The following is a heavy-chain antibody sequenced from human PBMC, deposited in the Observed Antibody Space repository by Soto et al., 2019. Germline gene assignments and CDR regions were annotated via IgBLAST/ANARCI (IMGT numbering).Heavy chain of an antibody. V-gene: IGHV3-11*06. CDR2: ISHSSSNT. Sequence: PGGSLRLSCAASGFTFSDYYMSWIRQAPGKGLGWVSYISHSSSNTDYADSVKGRFTISRDNAKNSLHLQMNSLRAEDTAVYYCARPYDSSGYYSAFDYWGQGTLVTVSS. D-gene: IGHD3-22*01. J-gene: IGHJ4*02. CDR3: ARPYDSSGYYSAFDY. CDR1: GFTFSDYY.